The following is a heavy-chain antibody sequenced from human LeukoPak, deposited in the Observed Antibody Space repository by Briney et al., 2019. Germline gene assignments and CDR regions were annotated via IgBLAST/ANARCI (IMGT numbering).Heavy chain of an antibody. Sequence: GASVKVSCKASGYTFTSYDINWVRQATGQGLEWMGWMNPNSGNTGYVQKFQGRVTMTRNTSISTAYMELSSLRSEDTAVYYCARGRDYYDSSGYEAFDIWGQGTMVTVSS. CDR1: GYTFTSYD. D-gene: IGHD3-22*01. CDR3: ARGRDYYDSSGYEAFDI. CDR2: MNPNSGNT. V-gene: IGHV1-8*01. J-gene: IGHJ3*02.